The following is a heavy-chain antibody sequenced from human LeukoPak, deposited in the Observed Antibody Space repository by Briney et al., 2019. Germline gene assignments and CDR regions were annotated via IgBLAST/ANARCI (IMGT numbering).Heavy chain of an antibody. CDR2: IYPGDSDT. CDR1: GYSFPNYW. V-gene: IGHV5-51*01. D-gene: IGHD2-2*02. J-gene: IGHJ5*02. Sequence: GESLKISCKGSGYSFPNYWIGWVRQMPGNGLEWMGIIYPGDSDTRYSPSFQDQVTISVDKSISTAYLQWSSLKASDTAMYYCARGPYAYTSSATLGSYNWFDPWGQGSLVTVSS. CDR3: ARGPYAYTSSATLGSYNWFDP.